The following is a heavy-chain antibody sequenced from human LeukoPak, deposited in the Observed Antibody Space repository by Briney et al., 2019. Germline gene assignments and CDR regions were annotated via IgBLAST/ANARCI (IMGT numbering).Heavy chain of an antibody. CDR2: IRSRANSYAT. CDR1: GFTFSGSA. D-gene: IGHD3-22*01. Sequence: PGGSLRLSCAASGFTFSGSAMHWVRQASGKGLEWVGRIRSRANSYATAYAASVKGRFTISRDDSKNTAYLQMNSLKTEDTAVYYCTRHLYYYDSSGCLGYWGQGTLVTVSS. CDR3: TRHLYYYDSSGCLGY. V-gene: IGHV3-73*01. J-gene: IGHJ4*02.